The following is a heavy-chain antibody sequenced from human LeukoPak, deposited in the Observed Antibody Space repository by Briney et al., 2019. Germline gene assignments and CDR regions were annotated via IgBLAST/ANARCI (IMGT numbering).Heavy chain of an antibody. J-gene: IGHJ3*01. Sequence: GGSRRLSCAASGFNFNTYWMTWVRQAPGKGLEWVANIKEDGSEEYYVDSVKGRFTISRDNAKNSLYLQMNSLRAEDTAVYYCASPRYCSSISCYFHAFDVWGQGTMVTVSS. V-gene: IGHV3-7*01. D-gene: IGHD2-2*01. CDR2: IKEDGSEE. CDR3: ASPRYCSSISCYFHAFDV. CDR1: GFNFNTYW.